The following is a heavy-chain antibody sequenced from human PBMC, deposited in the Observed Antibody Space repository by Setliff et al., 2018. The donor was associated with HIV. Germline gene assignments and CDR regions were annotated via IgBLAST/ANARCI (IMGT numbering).Heavy chain of an antibody. J-gene: IGHJ5*02. Sequence: GASVKVSCKASGYTFTDYAMNWVRQAPGQGLEWMGWINTNTGNPTYAQAFTGRFVFSVDTSVTTAYLQISSLKAEDTAVYYCARALYGDYGGDINWFDPWGQGTLVTVSS. CDR2: INTNTGNP. D-gene: IGHD4-17*01. V-gene: IGHV7-4-1*02. CDR1: GYTFTDYA. CDR3: ARALYGDYGGDINWFDP.